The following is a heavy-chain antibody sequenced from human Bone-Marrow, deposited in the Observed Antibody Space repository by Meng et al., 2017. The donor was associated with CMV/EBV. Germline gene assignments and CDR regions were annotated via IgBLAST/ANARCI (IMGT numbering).Heavy chain of an antibody. CDR3: ARDSSGSYYGH. J-gene: IGHJ4*02. CDR2: IIPILGIA. V-gene: IGHV1-69*04. Sequence: SVKVSCKASGGTFSSYTISWVRQAPGQGLEWMGRIIPILGIANYAQKFQGRVTITADKSTSTAYMELSSLRSEDTAVYYCARDSSGSYYGHWGQGKLVNVAS. CDR1: GGTFSSYT. D-gene: IGHD1-26*01.